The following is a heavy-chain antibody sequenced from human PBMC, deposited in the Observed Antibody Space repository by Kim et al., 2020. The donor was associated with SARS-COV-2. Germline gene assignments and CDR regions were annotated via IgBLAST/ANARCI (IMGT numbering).Heavy chain of an antibody. CDR3: ARALAVAGTGGYY. V-gene: IGHV3-74*03. D-gene: IGHD6-19*01. J-gene: IGHJ4*02. Sequence: YADSLKCRLTISRDNAKNTVYLQRNSLRAEDTAVYYCARALAVAGTGGYYWGQGTLVTVSS.